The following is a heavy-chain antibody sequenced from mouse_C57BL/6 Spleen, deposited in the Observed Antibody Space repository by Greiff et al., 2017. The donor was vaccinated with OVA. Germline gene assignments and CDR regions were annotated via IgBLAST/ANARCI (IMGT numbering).Heavy chain of an antibody. Sequence: QVTLKVCGPGILQSSQTLSLTCSFSGFSLSTSGMGVSWIRQPSGKGLEWLAHIYWDDDKRYNPSLKSRLTISKDTSRNQVFLKITSVDTADTATYYCARSGYYGYDWYFDVWGTGTTVTVSS. V-gene: IGHV8-12*01. CDR1: GFSLSTSGMG. CDR3: ARSGYYGYDWYFDV. J-gene: IGHJ1*03. D-gene: IGHD2-2*01. CDR2: IYWDDDK.